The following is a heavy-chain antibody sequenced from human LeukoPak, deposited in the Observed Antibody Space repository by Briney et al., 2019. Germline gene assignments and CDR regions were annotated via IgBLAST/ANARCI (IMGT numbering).Heavy chain of an antibody. CDR3: ARDKIYSVDL. J-gene: IGHJ6*02. Sequence: GGSLRLSCEASGFAFNTYWMHWVRHAPGKGLVWVSQINGDGSNTNYADSVKGRFTISRDNAKNTVYLQINSLRVEDTAVYYCARDKIYSVDLWGQGTTVTVSS. CDR1: GFAFNTYW. CDR2: INGDGSNT. V-gene: IGHV3-74*01.